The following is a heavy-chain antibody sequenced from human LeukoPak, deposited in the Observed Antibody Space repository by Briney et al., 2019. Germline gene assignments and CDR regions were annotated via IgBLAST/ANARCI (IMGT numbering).Heavy chain of an antibody. Sequence: SETLSLTCTVSGGSISSYYWSWIRQPPGKGLEWIGYIYYNGNTNYNPSLKRRVTMSVDTSRNRFSLKLTSVTAADTAVYYCASLDYWGQGTLVTVSS. J-gene: IGHJ4*02. CDR3: ASLDY. CDR1: GGSISSYY. V-gene: IGHV4-59*01. CDR2: IYYNGNT.